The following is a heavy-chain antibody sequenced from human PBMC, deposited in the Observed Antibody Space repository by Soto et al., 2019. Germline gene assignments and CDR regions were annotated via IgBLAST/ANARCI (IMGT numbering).Heavy chain of an antibody. V-gene: IGHV3-30*03. Sequence: QVQLVESGGGVVQPGTSLRLSCATSGFIFSNYGLQWVRQAPGRGLEWVAVISYDGSLRYYAGSVEGRFTISRDTSKNSMDLQMRRLRTEDTGVVYCGSEGKLKSSCTWSLDYWRQRNLVNVSS. CDR3: GSEGKLKSSCTWSLDY. D-gene: IGHD2-2*01. CDR2: ISYDGSLR. CDR1: GFIFSNYG. J-gene: IGHJ4*02.